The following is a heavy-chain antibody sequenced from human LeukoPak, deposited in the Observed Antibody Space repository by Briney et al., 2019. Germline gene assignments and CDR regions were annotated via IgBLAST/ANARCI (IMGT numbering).Heavy chain of an antibody. J-gene: IGHJ4*02. V-gene: IGHV1-18*01. CDR3: ARGGPAARLITFGGVTDY. Sequence: ASVKVSCKASGYTFTSYGISWVRQAPGQGREWMGWINAYNGNTNYAQKLQGRVTITTDTSTSTAYMELRNLRSDDTAVYYCARGGPAARLITFGGVTDYWGQGTLVTVSS. D-gene: IGHD3-16*01. CDR2: INAYNGNT. CDR1: GYTFTSYG.